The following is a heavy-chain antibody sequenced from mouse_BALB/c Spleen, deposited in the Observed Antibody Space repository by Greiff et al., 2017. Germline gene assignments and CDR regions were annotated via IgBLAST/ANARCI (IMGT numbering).Heavy chain of an antibody. CDR1: GYAFTSYN. Sequence: EVKLLESGPELVKPGASVKVSCKASGYAFTSYNMYWVKQSHGKSLEWIGYIDPYNGGTSYNQKFKGKATLTVDKSSSTAYMHLNSLTSEDSAVYYCARADYGSSYGFAYWGQGTLVTVSA. J-gene: IGHJ3*01. V-gene: IGHV1S135*01. D-gene: IGHD1-1*01. CDR3: ARADYGSSYGFAY. CDR2: IDPYNGGT.